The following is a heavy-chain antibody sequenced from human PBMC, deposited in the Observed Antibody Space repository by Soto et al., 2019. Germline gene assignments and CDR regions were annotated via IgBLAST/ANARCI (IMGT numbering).Heavy chain of an antibody. CDR2: IYYSGST. CDR3: ARDYNSYGLSS. CDR1: GGSISSSSYY. V-gene: IGHV4-39*02. Sequence: SETLSLTCTVSGGSISSSSYYWGWIRQPPGKGLEWIGSIYYSGSTYYNLSLKSRVTISVDTSKNQFSLKLSSVTAADTAVYYCARDYNSYGLSSWGQGTLVTVSS. D-gene: IGHD5-18*01. J-gene: IGHJ5*02.